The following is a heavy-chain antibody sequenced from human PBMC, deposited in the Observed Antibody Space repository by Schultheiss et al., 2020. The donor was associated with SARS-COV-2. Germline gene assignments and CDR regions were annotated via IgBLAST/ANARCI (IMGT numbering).Heavy chain of an antibody. V-gene: IGHV3-23*01. Sequence: GGSLRLSCAASGFNLRIYAMSWVRQAPGMGLEWVSSVGGSGAGAHYADSVKGRFTVTRDNSKNALILQMNSLRAEDTAIYYCAKSRIMATYYYYGMDVWGQGTTVTVSS. CDR2: VGGSGAGA. CDR1: GFNLRIYA. CDR3: AKSRIMATYYYYGMDV. D-gene: IGHD2-8*01. J-gene: IGHJ6*02.